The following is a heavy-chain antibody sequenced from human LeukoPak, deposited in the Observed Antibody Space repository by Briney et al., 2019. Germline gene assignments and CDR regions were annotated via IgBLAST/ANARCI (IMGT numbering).Heavy chain of an antibody. CDR2: IYHSGST. CDR3: ARVSYYYDPDGFDI. CDR1: GYSISSGYY. V-gene: IGHV4-38-2*02. Sequence: SETLSLTCTVSGYSISSGYYWGWIRQPPGKGLEWIGSIYHSGSTYYNPSLKSRVTISVDTSKNQFSLKVSSVTAADTAVYYCARVSYYYDPDGFDIWGQGTMVTVFS. D-gene: IGHD3-22*01. J-gene: IGHJ3*02.